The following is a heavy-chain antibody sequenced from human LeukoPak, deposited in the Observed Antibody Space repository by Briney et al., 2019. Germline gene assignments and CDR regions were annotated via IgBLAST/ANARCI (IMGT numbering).Heavy chain of an antibody. J-gene: IGHJ6*02. D-gene: IGHD2-21*01. Sequence: GGSLRLSCAASGFTFSSYSMNWVRQAPGKGLEWVSSISSSSSYIYYADSVKGRFTISRDNAKNSLYLQMNSLRAEDTAVYYCARRSGLPDYYYYGMDVWGQGTTVTVSS. CDR2: ISSSSSYI. CDR1: GFTFSSYS. CDR3: ARRSGLPDYYYYGMDV. V-gene: IGHV3-21*01.